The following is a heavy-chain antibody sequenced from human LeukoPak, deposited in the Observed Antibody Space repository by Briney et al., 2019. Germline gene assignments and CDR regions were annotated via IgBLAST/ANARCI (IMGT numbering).Heavy chain of an antibody. Sequence: ASVKVSCKASGYTFTGYYMHWVRQAPGLGLEWMGWINPNSGGTNYAQKFQGRVTMTRDTSISTAYMELSRLRSDDTAVYYCARGIAARTHYYYYYMDVWGKGTTVTVSS. CDR3: ARGIAARTHYYYYYMDV. CDR1: GYTFTGYY. V-gene: IGHV1-2*02. D-gene: IGHD6-6*01. CDR2: INPNSGGT. J-gene: IGHJ6*03.